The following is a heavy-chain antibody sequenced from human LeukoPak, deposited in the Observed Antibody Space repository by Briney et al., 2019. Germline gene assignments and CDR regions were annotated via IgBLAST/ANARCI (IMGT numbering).Heavy chain of an antibody. J-gene: IGHJ3*02. V-gene: IGHV1-2*04. CDR3: ARDLRFGESDSFDI. CDR2: ISPNSGDT. Sequence: ASVKVSCKASGYTFTGYYMHWVRQAPGQGLEWMGWISPNSGDTNFAQKFQGWVTMTRDTSISTAYMELRRLKSDDTAVYYCARDLRFGESDSFDIWGQGTMVTVSS. CDR1: GYTFTGYY. D-gene: IGHD3-10*01.